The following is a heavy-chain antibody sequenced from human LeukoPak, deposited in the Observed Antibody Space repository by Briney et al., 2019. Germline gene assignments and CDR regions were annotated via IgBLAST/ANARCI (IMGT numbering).Heavy chain of an antibody. Sequence: ASVKVSCKASGYTFTGYYVHWVRQAPGQGLEWMGRINPNSGGTNYAQKFQGRVTMTRDTSISTAYMELSRLRSDDTAVYYCAIEKGTGVVGATKGAFDIWGQGTMVTVSS. CDR1: GYTFTGYY. CDR2: INPNSGGT. J-gene: IGHJ3*02. V-gene: IGHV1-2*06. CDR3: AIEKGTGVVGATKGAFDI. D-gene: IGHD1-26*01.